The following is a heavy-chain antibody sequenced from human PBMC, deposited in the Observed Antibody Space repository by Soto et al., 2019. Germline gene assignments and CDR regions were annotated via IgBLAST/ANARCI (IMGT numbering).Heavy chain of an antibody. J-gene: IGHJ6*03. CDR1: GGTIISYY. V-gene: IGHV4-59*01. CDR3: ARDRDYYYMDV. CDR2: IYYSGST. Sequence: SETLSLTCTVSGGTIISYYWSWIRQPPGKGLEWIGYIYYSGSTNYNPSLKSRVTISVDTSKNQFSLKLSSVTAADTAVYYCARDRDYYYMDVWGKGTTVTVSS.